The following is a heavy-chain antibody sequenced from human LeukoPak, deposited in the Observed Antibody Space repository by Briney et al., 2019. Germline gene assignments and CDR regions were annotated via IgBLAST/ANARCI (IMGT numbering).Heavy chain of an antibody. CDR2: ISGYNGNT. V-gene: IGHV1-18*01. CDR3: ARDIKRSRARWENLGIDP. CDR1: GYTFTNYG. Sequence: ASVKVSCKASGYTFTNYGISWVRQAPGQGLEWMGWISGYNGNTNYAQKVQGRVTMTADASTSTTYMELRSLRSDDTAVYYCARDIKRSRARWENLGIDPWGQGTLVTVSS. J-gene: IGHJ5*02. D-gene: IGHD3-16*01.